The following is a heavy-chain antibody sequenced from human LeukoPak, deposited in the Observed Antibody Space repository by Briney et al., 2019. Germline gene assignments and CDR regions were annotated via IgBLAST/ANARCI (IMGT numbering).Heavy chain of an antibody. Sequence: KTSDTLSLTCTISGASISSTVHYGAWIRQSPGKGLEWIGRSDYSGGTTYNPSLNSRVTVSVDTSKNQCSLKLPSVTAADTAVYYCARDFGDFRTDYWGQGTLVTVSS. J-gene: IGHJ4*02. CDR1: GASISSTVHY. CDR2: SDYSGGT. D-gene: IGHD4-17*01. V-gene: IGHV4-39*01. CDR3: ARDFGDFRTDY.